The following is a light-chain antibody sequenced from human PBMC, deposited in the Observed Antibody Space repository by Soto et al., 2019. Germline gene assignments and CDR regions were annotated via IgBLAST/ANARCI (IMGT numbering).Light chain of an antibody. CDR3: QQNYSTAWA. Sequence: DIQMTQFPSSLSASVGDRVTITCRASQNITNFLNWYQQKPGKAPNLLIYGASSLQSGDPSRFSRSRSGTDFTGTFANLEPDDFATYFEQQNYSTAWAYGLRAELEV. V-gene: IGKV1-39*01. CDR1: QNITNF. CDR2: GAS. J-gene: IGKJ2*01.